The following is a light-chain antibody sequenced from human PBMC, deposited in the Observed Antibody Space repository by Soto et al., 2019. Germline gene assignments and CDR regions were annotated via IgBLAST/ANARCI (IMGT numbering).Light chain of an antibody. J-gene: IGKJ4*01. V-gene: IGKV3-11*01. Sequence: EIVLTQSPATLSLSPGERATLSCRASQSVSTYLAWYQQKPGQAPRLLIYGVSTRATGIPARFSGSGSGTDFTLTISSLEPEDFAVYYCQQRYNSLTFGGGTKVEIE. CDR2: GVS. CDR1: QSVSTY. CDR3: QQRYNSLT.